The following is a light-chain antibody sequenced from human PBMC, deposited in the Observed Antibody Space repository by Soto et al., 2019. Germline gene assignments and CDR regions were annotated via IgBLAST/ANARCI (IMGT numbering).Light chain of an antibody. Sequence: QSVLTQSPSASASLGASVKLTCTLISGHSTYAIAWHQQQPEKGPRYLMKLNSDGSHSKGDGIPDRFSGSSSGAERYLTISSLQSEDEADYYCQTWGTGIQVIFGGRTKLTVL. CDR2: LNSDGSH. V-gene: IGLV4-69*01. J-gene: IGLJ2*01. CDR3: QTWGTGIQVI. CDR1: SGHSTYA.